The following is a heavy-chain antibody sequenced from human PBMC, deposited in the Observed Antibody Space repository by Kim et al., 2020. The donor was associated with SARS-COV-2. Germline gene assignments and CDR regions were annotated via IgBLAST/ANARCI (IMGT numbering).Heavy chain of an antibody. CDR3: ARSGTRFLEWFQGLYYYYGMDV. J-gene: IGHJ6*02. D-gene: IGHD3-3*01. CDR1: GYTFTSYY. V-gene: IGHV1-46*01. Sequence: ASVKVSCKASGYTFTSYYMHWVRQAPGQGLEWMGIINPSGGSTSYAQKFQGRVTMTRDTSTSTVYMELSSLRSEDTAVYYCARSGTRFLEWFQGLYYYYGMDVWGQGTTVTVSS. CDR2: INPSGGST.